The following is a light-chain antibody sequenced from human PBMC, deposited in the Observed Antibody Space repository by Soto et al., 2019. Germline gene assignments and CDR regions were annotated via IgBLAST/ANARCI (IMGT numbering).Light chain of an antibody. CDR2: EVS. CDR1: SSDVGAYNY. Sequence: QSALTQPPSASGSPGLSVTISCTGTSSDVGAYNYVSWYQQHPGKAPKLMIYEVSKRPSGVPDRFSGSRSGNTASLTVSGLQTEDEADYYCNSYAGSGNVGFGGGPKLTVL. CDR3: NSYAGSGNVG. V-gene: IGLV2-8*01. J-gene: IGLJ2*01.